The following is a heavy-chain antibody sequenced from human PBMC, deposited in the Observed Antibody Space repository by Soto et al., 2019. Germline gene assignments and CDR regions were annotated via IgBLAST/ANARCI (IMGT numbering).Heavy chain of an antibody. D-gene: IGHD3-22*01. J-gene: IGHJ4*02. CDR1: GGSISSGGYS. CDR2: IYHSGST. V-gene: IGHV4-30-2*01. CDR3: ARSPYDSSGYYPHVFFDY. Sequence: QLQLQESGSGLVKPSQTLSLTCAVSGGSISSGGYSWSWIRQPPGKGLEWIGYIYHSGSTYYNPSLKSRVTISVDRSKNQFSLKLSSVTAADTAVYYCARSPYDSSGYYPHVFFDYWGQGTLVTVSS.